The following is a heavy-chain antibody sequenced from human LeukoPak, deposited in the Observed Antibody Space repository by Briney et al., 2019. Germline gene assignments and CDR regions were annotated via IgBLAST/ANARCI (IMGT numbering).Heavy chain of an antibody. J-gene: IGHJ6*02. V-gene: IGHV3-7*01. Sequence: PGGSLRLSCAASGFTFSSYWMSWVRQAPGKGLEWVANIKQDGSEKYYVDSVKGRFTISIDNAKNSLYLQMNSLRAEDTAVYYCARLNMVRGVASLPGVPPPNNYGMDVWGQGTTVTVSS. D-gene: IGHD3-10*01. CDR3: ARLNMVRGVASLPGVPPPNNYGMDV. CDR2: IKQDGSEK. CDR1: GFTFSSYW.